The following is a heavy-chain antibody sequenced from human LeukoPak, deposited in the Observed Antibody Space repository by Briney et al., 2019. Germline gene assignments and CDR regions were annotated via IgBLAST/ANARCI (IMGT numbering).Heavy chain of an antibody. CDR1: GGSISSGDYY. J-gene: IGHJ3*02. V-gene: IGHV4-30-4*08. CDR2: IYYSGST. Sequence: SQTMSLTCTVSGGSISSGDYYWSWIRQPPGKGLEWIGYIYYSGSTYYNPSLKSRVTISVDTSKNQFSLKRSSVTAADTAVYYCARWTGLSDAFDIWGQGTMVTVSS. CDR3: ARWTGLSDAFDI. D-gene: IGHD3/OR15-3a*01.